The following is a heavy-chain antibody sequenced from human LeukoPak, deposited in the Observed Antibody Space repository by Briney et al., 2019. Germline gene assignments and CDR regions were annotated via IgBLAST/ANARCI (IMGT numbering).Heavy chain of an antibody. D-gene: IGHD4-17*01. CDR3: AKLPATTVTFYWYFDL. Sequence: GGSLRLSCAASGFTFSSHAMSWVRQAPGKGLEWVSAISGSGGSTYYADSVKGRFTISRDNSKNTLYLQMNSLRAEDTAVYYCAKLPATTVTFYWYFDLWGRGTLVTVSS. CDR1: GFTFSSHA. J-gene: IGHJ2*01. V-gene: IGHV3-23*01. CDR2: ISGSGGST.